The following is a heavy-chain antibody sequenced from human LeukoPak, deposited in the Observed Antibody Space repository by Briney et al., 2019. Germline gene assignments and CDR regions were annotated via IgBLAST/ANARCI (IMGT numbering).Heavy chain of an antibody. CDR1: GFTFSSYE. CDR2: ISSSGTI. J-gene: IGHJ4*02. Sequence: PGGSLRLSCAASGFTFSSYEMNWVRQAPGKGLEWVSYISSSGTIYYADSVKGRFTISRDNSKNTLYLQMNSLRAEDTALYYCAKDPTHVDTAMGDYWGQGTLVTVSS. CDR3: AKDPTHVDTAMGDY. V-gene: IGHV3-48*03. D-gene: IGHD5-18*01.